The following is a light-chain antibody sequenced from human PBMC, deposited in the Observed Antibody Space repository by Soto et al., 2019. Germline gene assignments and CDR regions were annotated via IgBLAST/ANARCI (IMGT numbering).Light chain of an antibody. CDR1: SSDVGGYNY. CDR3: SFYTISGV. V-gene: IGLV2-14*01. J-gene: IGLJ3*02. Sequence: QSVLTQPASVSGSPGQSITISCTGTSSDVGGYNYVSWYQHHPGKAPKLIIYEVSNRPSGVSDRFSGSKSGNTASLTISGLQAEDEADYYYSFYTISGVFGGGTKLTVL. CDR2: EVS.